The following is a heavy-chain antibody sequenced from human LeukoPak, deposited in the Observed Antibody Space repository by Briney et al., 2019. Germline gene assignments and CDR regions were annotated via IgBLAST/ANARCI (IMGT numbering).Heavy chain of an antibody. D-gene: IGHD3-22*01. Sequence: ASVKVSCKASGYTFTGYYMHWVRQAPGQGLGWMGIINPSGGSTSYAQKFQGRVTMTRDTSTSTVYMELSSLRSEDTAVYYCARILITIPTVDRTRYDSSGYQASWGQGTPVTVSS. CDR2: INPSGGST. CDR1: GYTFTGYY. J-gene: IGHJ4*02. V-gene: IGHV1-46*01. CDR3: ARILITIPTVDRTRYDSSGYQAS.